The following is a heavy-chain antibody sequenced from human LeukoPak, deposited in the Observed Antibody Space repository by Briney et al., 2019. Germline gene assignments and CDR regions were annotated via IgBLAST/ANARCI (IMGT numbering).Heavy chain of an antibody. J-gene: IGHJ4*02. D-gene: IGHD3-3*01. V-gene: IGHV3-30*02. CDR3: AKDLLRFLEWLAYFDY. Sequence: GGSLRLSCAASGFTFSSYGMQWVRQAPGKGLEWVAFIRYDGSNKYYADSVKGRFTISRDNSKNTLYLQMNSLRAEDTAVYYCAKDLLRFLEWLAYFDYWGQGTLVTVSS. CDR2: IRYDGSNK. CDR1: GFTFSSYG.